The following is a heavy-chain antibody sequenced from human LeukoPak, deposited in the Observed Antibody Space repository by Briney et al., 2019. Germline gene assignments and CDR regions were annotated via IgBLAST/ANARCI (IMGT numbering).Heavy chain of an antibody. D-gene: IGHD3-22*01. V-gene: IGHV3-21*01. J-gene: IGHJ4*02. Sequence: GGSLRLSCAASGLTFSSYSMNWVRQAPGKGLEWVSSISSSSSYIYYADSVKGRFTISRDNAKNSLYLQMNSLRAEDTAVYYCARASDYYDSSGYYGFDYWGQGTLVTVSS. CDR2: ISSSSSYI. CDR1: GLTFSSYS. CDR3: ARASDYYDSSGYYGFDY.